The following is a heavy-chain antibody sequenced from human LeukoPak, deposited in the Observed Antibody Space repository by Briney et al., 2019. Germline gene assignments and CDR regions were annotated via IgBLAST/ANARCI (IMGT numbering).Heavy chain of an antibody. CDR3: ARGHRHDFWSGPPYYFDY. V-gene: IGHV4-59*01. CDR2: IYYSGST. Sequence: SETLSLTCTVSGGSTSSYYWSWIRQPPGKGLEWIGYIYYSGSTNYNPSLKSRVTISVDTSKNQFSLKLSSVTAADTAVYYCARGHRHDFWSGPPYYFDYWGQGTLVTVSS. J-gene: IGHJ4*02. D-gene: IGHD3-3*01. CDR1: GGSTSSYY.